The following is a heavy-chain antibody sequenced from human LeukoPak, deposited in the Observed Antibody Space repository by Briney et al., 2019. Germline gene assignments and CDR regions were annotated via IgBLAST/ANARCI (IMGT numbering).Heavy chain of an antibody. CDR2: ISGSGGST. Sequence: GGSLRLSCAASGFTFSSYAMSWVRQAPGKGLEWVSAISGSGGSTYYADSVKGRFTISRDNSKNTLYLQMNSLRAEDTAVYYCAKELRYFDWLYYYYYGMDVWGQGTTVTVSS. D-gene: IGHD3-9*01. V-gene: IGHV3-23*01. J-gene: IGHJ6*02. CDR3: AKELRYFDWLYYYYYGMDV. CDR1: GFTFSSYA.